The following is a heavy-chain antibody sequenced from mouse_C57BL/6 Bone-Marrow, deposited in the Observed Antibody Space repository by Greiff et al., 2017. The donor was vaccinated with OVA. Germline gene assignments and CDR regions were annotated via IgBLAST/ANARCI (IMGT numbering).Heavy chain of an antibody. CDR3: ARYYYGPWFAY. V-gene: IGHV1-55*01. D-gene: IGHD1-1*01. CDR2: IYPGSGST. CDR1: GYTFTSYW. J-gene: IGHJ3*01. Sequence: QVQLQQPGAELVKPGASVKMSCKASGYTFTSYWINWVKQRPGQGLEWIGDIYPGSGSTNYNEQLKSKATLTVDTSSSTAYMQLSSLTAEYSAVYYCARYYYGPWFAYWGQGTLVTVSA.